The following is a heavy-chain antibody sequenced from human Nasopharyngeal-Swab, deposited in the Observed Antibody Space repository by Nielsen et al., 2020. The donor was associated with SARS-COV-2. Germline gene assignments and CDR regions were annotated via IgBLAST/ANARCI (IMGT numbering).Heavy chain of an antibody. CDR2: ISSSSSYI. J-gene: IGHJ4*02. D-gene: IGHD6-13*01. V-gene: IGHV3-21*01. CDR1: GFTFSSHS. Sequence: GGPLRLSCAASGFTFSSHSMNWVRQVPGKGLEWVSSISSSSSYIYYADSVKGRFTISRDNAKNSLYLQMNSLRAEDTAVYYCARADSSSWYFDYWGQGTLVTVSS. CDR3: ARADSSSWYFDY.